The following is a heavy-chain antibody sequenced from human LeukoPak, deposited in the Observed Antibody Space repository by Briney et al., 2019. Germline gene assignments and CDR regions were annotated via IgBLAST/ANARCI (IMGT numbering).Heavy chain of an antibody. CDR1: GFTFSNYP. CDR3: ARRIAAARSPPDY. CDR2: ITGSGGST. D-gene: IGHD6-13*01. Sequence: GGSLRLSCAGSGFTFSNYPISWVRQAPGKGLEWVSAITGSGGSTYYADSVKGRFTISRDNSKNTLYLQMNSLRAEDTAVYYCARRIAAARSPPDYWGQGTLVTVSS. V-gene: IGHV3-23*01. J-gene: IGHJ4*02.